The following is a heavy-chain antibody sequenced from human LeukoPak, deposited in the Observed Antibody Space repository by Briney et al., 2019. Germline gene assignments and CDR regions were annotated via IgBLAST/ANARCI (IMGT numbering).Heavy chain of an antibody. V-gene: IGHV3-23*01. CDR2: ISGSGGST. Sequence: GGSLRLSWAASGFTFDDYAMSWVRQAPGKGREWFSAISGSGGSTYYADSVKGRFTISRDNSENTLYLQMNSLRAEDTAVYYSALGSLGYCSSTSCVDPWGQGTLVTVSS. CDR1: GFTFDDYA. J-gene: IGHJ5*02. D-gene: IGHD2-2*01. CDR3: ALGSLGYCSSTSCVDP.